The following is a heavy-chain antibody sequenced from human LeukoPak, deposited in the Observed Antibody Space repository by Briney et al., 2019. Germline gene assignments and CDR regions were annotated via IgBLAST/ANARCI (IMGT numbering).Heavy chain of an antibody. CDR2: IRSDGSDT. CDR1: GFTFSDTW. CDR3: ARDRMTRYYMDV. J-gene: IGHJ6*03. Sequence: GGSLRLSCAASGFTFSDTWMHWVRQAPGEGLVWVSRIRSDGSDTRYAESVKGRFTISRDNAKNTLYLQMNSLRAEDTAVYYCARDRMTRYYMDVWGKGTTVTVSS. V-gene: IGHV3-74*01.